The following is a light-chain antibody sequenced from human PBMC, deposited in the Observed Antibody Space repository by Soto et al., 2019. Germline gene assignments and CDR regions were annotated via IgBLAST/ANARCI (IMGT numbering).Light chain of an antibody. V-gene: IGKV1-39*01. CDR3: XXXXXXXXWT. CDR1: QSVRSY. Sequence: DIQMTQSPSSRSASVGDTITITSRARQSVRSYSNWYQQKPGKAPDLLIYTTTSLQSEVPSRFSGSGSETHFTLTITSLQPEDFATYXXXXXXXXXXWTFGPGTKVDIK. CDR2: TTT. J-gene: IGKJ1*01.